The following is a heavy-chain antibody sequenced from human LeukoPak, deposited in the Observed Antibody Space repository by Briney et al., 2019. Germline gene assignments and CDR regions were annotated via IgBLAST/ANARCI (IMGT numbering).Heavy chain of an antibody. J-gene: IGHJ6*03. CDR1: GYTFTSYY. CDR2: INPSGGST. Sequence: ASVKVSCKASGYTFTSYYMHWVRQAPGQGLEWMGIINPSGGSTSYAQKFQGRVTMTRDTSTSTVYMELSSLRSEDTAVYYCARDPFIAARLMGYYYYMDVWGKGTTVTVSS. V-gene: IGHV1-46*01. CDR3: ARDPFIAARLMGYYYYMDV. D-gene: IGHD6-6*01.